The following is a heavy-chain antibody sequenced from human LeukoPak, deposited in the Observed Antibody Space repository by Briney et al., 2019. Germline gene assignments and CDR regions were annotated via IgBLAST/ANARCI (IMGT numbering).Heavy chain of an antibody. J-gene: IGHJ3*02. Sequence: PTGGSLRLSCAASGFIFSSFAMNWVRQAPGKGLEWVSIISGNGDTTYYADSVKGRFTISRDNSKNTLYLQMNSLRAEDTAVYYCARGVFYDILTGRSHAFDIWGQGTMVTVSS. CDR2: ISGNGDTT. D-gene: IGHD3-9*01. V-gene: IGHV3-23*01. CDR3: ARGVFYDILTGRSHAFDI. CDR1: GFIFSSFA.